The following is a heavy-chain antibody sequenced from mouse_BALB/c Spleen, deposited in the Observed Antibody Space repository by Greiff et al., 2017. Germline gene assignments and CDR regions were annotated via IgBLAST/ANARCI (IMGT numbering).Heavy chain of an antibody. CDR2: INPSTGYT. V-gene: IGHV1-7*01. J-gene: IGHJ3*01. CDR3: ARRGVRPWFAY. CDR1: GYTFTSYW. Sequence: QVQLKESGAELAKPGASVKMSCKASGYTFTSYWMHWVKQRPGQGLEWIGYINPSTGYTEYNQKFKDKATLTADKSSSTAYMQLSSLTSEDSAVYYCARRGVRPWFAYWGQGTLVTVSA. D-gene: IGHD2-14*01.